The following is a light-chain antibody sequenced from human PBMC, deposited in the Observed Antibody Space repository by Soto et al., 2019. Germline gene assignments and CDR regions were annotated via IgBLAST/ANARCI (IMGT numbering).Light chain of an antibody. J-gene: IGKJ1*01. CDR2: GAS. Sequence: EIVLTQSPATLSVSPGERATLSCRASQTINSNLAWYQHKPGQAPRLLIYGASTRATDIPARFSGSGSGTEFTFTINSLQSEAFAVYYCQQYNNWATFGQGTKVEIK. CDR3: QQYNNWAT. CDR1: QTINSN. V-gene: IGKV3-15*01.